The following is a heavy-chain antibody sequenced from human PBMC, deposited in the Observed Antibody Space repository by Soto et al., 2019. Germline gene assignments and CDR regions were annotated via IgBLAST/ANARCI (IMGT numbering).Heavy chain of an antibody. CDR2: IYYSGST. J-gene: IGHJ5*02. Sequence: SETLSLTCTVSGGSISSYYWSWIRQPPGKGLEWIGYIYYSGSTNYNPSLKSRVTISVDTSKNQFSLKLSSVTAADTAVYYCAREGPNHPRYCSSTSCYEGLDPWGQGTLVTVSS. CDR1: GGSISSYY. V-gene: IGHV4-59*01. D-gene: IGHD2-2*01. CDR3: AREGPNHPRYCSSTSCYEGLDP.